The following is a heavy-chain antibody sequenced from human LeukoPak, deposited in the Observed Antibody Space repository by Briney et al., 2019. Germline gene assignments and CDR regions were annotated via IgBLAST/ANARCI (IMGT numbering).Heavy chain of an antibody. CDR1: DGSISNYY. V-gene: IGHV4-4*07. CDR2: IYTSGTT. Sequence: SETLSLTCTVSDGSISNYYWNWIRQPAGKGLEWIGRIYTSGTTNCNPSLKTRVTISLDKSKNQFSLKLSSVTAADTAVYYCARSLKMTYSWLDPWGQGAQVTVSS. D-gene: IGHD4-11*01. J-gene: IGHJ5*02. CDR3: ARSLKMTYSWLDP.